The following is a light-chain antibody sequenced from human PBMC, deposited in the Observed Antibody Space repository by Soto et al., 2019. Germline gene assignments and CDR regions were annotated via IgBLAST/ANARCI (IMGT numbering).Light chain of an antibody. CDR3: SSFTSSNTWV. V-gene: IGLV2-18*02. CDR1: SSDVGSYNR. Sequence: QSALTQPPSVSGSPGQSVTISCPGTSSDVGSYNRVSWYQQPPGTAPKLIIYEVSNRPSGVPDRFFGSKSGNTVSLTISGLQAEDEADYYCSSFTSSNTWVFGGGTKLTVL. J-gene: IGLJ3*02. CDR2: EVS.